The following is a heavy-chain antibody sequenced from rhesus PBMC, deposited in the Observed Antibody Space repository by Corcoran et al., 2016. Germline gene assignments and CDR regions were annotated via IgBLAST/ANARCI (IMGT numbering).Heavy chain of an antibody. CDR2: IYGSGWST. CDR3: ARHRGGSWTHQCDY. J-gene: IGHJ4*01. Sequence: QVQLQESGPGLVKPSETLPLTCAVSGASISSNYWSWIRQAPGKGLEWIGRIYGSGWSTAYTHSLKSRITIAINTSKNQSSLKLSSVTAADTARYYCARHRGGSWTHQCDYWGQGVLVTVSS. D-gene: IGHD3-16*01. V-gene: IGHV4S2*01. CDR1: GASISSNY.